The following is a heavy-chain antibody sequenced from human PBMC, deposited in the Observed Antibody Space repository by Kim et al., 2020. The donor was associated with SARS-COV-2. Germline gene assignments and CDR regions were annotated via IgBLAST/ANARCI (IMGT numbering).Heavy chain of an antibody. J-gene: IGHJ6*02. V-gene: IGHV1-58*01. D-gene: IGHD2-2*01. Sequence: SVKVSCKASGFTLTTSAVQWVRQARGQRPEWIGWIVVASGNTNYAQRFQERVTFTSDMSTNTAYMELSSLRSDDTALYYCAATLVVVPAAHQTHYQYYGMDVWGQRTAVTVSS. CDR2: IVVASGNT. CDR1: GFTLTTSA. CDR3: AATLVVVPAAHQTHYQYYGMDV.